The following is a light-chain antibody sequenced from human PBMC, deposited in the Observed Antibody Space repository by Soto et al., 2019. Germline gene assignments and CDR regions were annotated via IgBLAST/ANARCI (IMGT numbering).Light chain of an antibody. Sequence: EIVLTQSPGTLSLSPGDRATLACRASQSVSSTYLAWYQQKPGQAPRLLIYGASSRATGIPDRFSGSGSGTDFTLTISSLEPEDFAVYYCQQYDTSPYTFGQGTKLEI. CDR2: GAS. J-gene: IGKJ2*01. V-gene: IGKV3-20*01. CDR3: QQYDTSPYT. CDR1: QSVSSTY.